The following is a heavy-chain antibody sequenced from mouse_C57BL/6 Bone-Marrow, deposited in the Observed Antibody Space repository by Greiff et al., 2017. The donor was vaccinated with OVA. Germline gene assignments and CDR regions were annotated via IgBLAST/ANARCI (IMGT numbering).Heavy chain of an antibody. V-gene: IGHV5-16*01. J-gene: IGHJ4*01. Sequence: GKLVESEGGLVQPGSSMKLSCTASGFTFSDYYMAWVRQVPEKGLEWVANINYDGSSTYYLDSLKSRFIISRDNAKNILYLQMSSLKSEDTATYYCARGGGYYVYAMDYWGQGTSVTVSS. D-gene: IGHD2-3*01. CDR3: ARGGGYYVYAMDY. CDR1: GFTFSDYY. CDR2: INYDGSST.